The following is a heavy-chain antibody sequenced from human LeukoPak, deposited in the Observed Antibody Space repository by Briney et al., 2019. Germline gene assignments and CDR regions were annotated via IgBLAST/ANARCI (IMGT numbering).Heavy chain of an antibody. CDR1: GFTFSSYG. CDR2: IWYDGSNK. D-gene: IGHD3-3*01. J-gene: IGHJ5*02. Sequence: GGSLRLSCAASGFTFSSYGMHWVRQAPGKGLEWVAVIWYDGSNKYYADSVKGRFTISRDNPKNTLYLQMNSLRAEDTAVYYCARGVRSGYHLLSWGQGTLVTVSS. V-gene: IGHV3-33*01. CDR3: ARGVRSGYHLLS.